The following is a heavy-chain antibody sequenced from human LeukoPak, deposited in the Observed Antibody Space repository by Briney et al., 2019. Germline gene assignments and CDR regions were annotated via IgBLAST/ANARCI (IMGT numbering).Heavy chain of an antibody. CDR1: GFTFSNYA. Sequence: GGSLRLSCAASGFTFSNYAMSWVRQAPGKGLEWVSAISGSGGSTYYADSVKGRFTVSRDNSKNTLYLQMNSLRAEDTAVYYCARGPGYPSGYLDYWGQGTLVTVSS. CDR3: ARGPGYPSGYLDY. CDR2: ISGSGGST. V-gene: IGHV3-23*01. J-gene: IGHJ4*02. D-gene: IGHD3-22*01.